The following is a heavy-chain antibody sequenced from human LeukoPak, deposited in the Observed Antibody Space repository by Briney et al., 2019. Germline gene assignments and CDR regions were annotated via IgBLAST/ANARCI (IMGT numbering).Heavy chain of an antibody. D-gene: IGHD6-13*01. CDR1: GFTFSSYW. V-gene: IGHV3-48*04. Sequence: PGGSLRLSCAASGFTFSSYWMSWVRQAPGKGLEWVSYISSSGSTIYYADSVKGRFTISRDNAKNSLYLQMNSLRAEDTAVYYCARDAAAASNYYYYYMDVWGKGTTVTVSS. CDR3: ARDAAAASNYYYYYMDV. CDR2: ISSSGSTI. J-gene: IGHJ6*03.